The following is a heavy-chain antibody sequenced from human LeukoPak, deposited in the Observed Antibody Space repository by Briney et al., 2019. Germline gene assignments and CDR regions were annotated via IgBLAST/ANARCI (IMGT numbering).Heavy chain of an antibody. V-gene: IGHV1-69*13. CDR1: GGTFSSYA. CDR2: IIPIFGTA. J-gene: IGHJ4*02. CDR3: TTYYYDSSGYWRYYFDC. Sequence: ASVKVSCKASGGTFSSYAISWVRQAPGQGLEWMGGIIPIFGTANYAQKFQGRVTITADESTSTAYMELSSLRSEDTAVYYCTTYYYDSSGYWRYYFDCWGQGTLVTVSS. D-gene: IGHD3-22*01.